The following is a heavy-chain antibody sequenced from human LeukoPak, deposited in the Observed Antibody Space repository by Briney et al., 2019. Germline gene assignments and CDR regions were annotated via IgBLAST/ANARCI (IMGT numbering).Heavy chain of an antibody. J-gene: IGHJ4*02. CDR1: GYSISSGYY. CDR3: ARLYQHDSSTYRPVDY. D-gene: IGHD3-22*01. CDR2: IKQDGSET. Sequence: ETLSLTCTVSGYSISSGYYWGWIRQPPGKGLEWVANIKQDGSETYYVDSVKGRFTISRDDAKNSLYLQMNSLRAEDTAVYYCARLYQHDSSTYRPVDYWGQGTLVSVSS. V-gene: IGHV3-7*01.